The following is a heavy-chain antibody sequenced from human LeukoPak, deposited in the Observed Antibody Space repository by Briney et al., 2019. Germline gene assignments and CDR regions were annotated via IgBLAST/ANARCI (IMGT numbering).Heavy chain of an antibody. CDR3: ARDRQQQLVTYYYYYMDV. CDR1: GFTFISYS. V-gene: IGHV3-21*01. CDR2: ISSSSSDI. J-gene: IGHJ6*03. Sequence: GGSLRLSCAASGFTFISYSMNWVRQAPGKRLEWVSSISSSSSDIYYADSVKGRFTISRDNAKNSLYLKMNSLRAEDTAVYYCARDRQQQLVTYYYYYMDVWGKGTTVTVSS. D-gene: IGHD6-13*01.